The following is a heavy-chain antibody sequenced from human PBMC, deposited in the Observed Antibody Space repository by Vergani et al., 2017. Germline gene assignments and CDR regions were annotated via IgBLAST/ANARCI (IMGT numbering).Heavy chain of an antibody. CDR2: ISSSGST. CDR3: ARQFWGGGGYRFDH. D-gene: IGHD5-18*01. CDR1: GDSMTKSFYY. Sequence: QVLLKESGPGLAKPSETLSLTCTVSGDSMTKSFYYWGWIRQPPGKGLEWIGSISSSGSTYYNPSLESRATNSVDTSKNQFSLKLKSVTAADTAVYYCARQFWGGGGYRFDHWGQGTLVTVSS. J-gene: IGHJ4*02. V-gene: IGHV4-39*01.